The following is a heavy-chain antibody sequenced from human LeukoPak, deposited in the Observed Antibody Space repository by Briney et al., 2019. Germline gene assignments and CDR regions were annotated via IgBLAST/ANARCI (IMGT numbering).Heavy chain of an antibody. CDR1: GFTFSSYG. Sequence: GRSLRLSCAASGFTFSSYGMNWVRQAPGKGLEWVAVIWYDGSNKYYADSVKGRFTISRDNSKNTLYLQMNSLRAEDTAVYYCARDRGNWNYVAYGMDVWGQGTTVTVSS. CDR2: IWYDGSNK. CDR3: ARDRGNWNYVAYGMDV. V-gene: IGHV3-33*01. D-gene: IGHD1-7*01. J-gene: IGHJ6*02.